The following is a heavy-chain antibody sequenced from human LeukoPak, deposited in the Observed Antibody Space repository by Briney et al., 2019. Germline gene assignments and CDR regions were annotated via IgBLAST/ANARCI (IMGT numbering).Heavy chain of an antibody. J-gene: IGHJ4*02. D-gene: IGHD6-13*01. V-gene: IGHV1-69*05. CDR3: ARGDDIAAAGLFDY. CDR2: IIPIFGTA. Sequence: SVKVSCKAPGGTFSSYAISWVRQAPGQGLEWMGRIIPIFGTANYARKFQGRVTITTDESTSTAYMELSSLRSEDTAVYYCARGDDIAAAGLFDYWGQGTLVTVSS. CDR1: GGTFSSYA.